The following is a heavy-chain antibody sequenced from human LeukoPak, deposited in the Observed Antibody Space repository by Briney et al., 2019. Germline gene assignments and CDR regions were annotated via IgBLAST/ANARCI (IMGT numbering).Heavy chain of an antibody. J-gene: IGHJ5*02. Sequence: RASVKVSCKASGGTFSSYAISWVRQAPGQGREWMGRIIPIFGIANYAQKFQGRVTITADKSTSTAYMELSSLRSEDTAVYYCARSKVVPAAQRWNWFDPWGQGTLVTVSS. CDR2: IIPIFGIA. CDR1: GGTFSSYA. CDR3: ARSKVVPAAQRWNWFDP. V-gene: IGHV1-69*04. D-gene: IGHD2-2*01.